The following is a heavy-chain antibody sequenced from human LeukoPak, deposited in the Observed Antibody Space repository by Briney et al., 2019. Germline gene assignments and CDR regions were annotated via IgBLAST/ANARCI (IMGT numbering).Heavy chain of an antibody. D-gene: IGHD7-27*01. CDR1: GFTFSSYA. CDR2: ISGSGGST. J-gene: IGHJ4*02. Sequence: PGGSPRLSCAASGFTFSSYAMSWVRQAPGKGLEWVSAISGSGGSTYYADSVKGRFTISRDNSKNTLYLQMNSLRAEDTAVYYCARTSNSGYYYFDYWGQGTLVTVSS. CDR3: ARTSNSGYYYFDY. V-gene: IGHV3-23*01.